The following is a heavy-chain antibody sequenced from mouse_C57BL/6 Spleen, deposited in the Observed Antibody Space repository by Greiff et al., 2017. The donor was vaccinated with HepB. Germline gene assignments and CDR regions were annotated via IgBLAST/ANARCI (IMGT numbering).Heavy chain of an antibody. CDR2: IDPENGDT. J-gene: IGHJ3*01. V-gene: IGHV14-4*01. CDR3: TTGRGYGNFPFAY. D-gene: IGHD2-1*01. Sequence: EVQLVESGAELVRPGASVKLSCTASGFNIKDDYMHWVKQRPEQGLEWIGWIDPENGDTEYASKFQGKATITADTSSNTAYLQLSSLTSEDTAVYYCTTGRGYGNFPFAYWGQGTLVTVSA. CDR1: GFNIKDDY.